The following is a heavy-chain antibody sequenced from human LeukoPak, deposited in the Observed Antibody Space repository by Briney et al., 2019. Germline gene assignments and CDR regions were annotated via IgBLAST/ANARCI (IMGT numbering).Heavy chain of an antibody. D-gene: IGHD2-2*01. CDR2: ILPIFRIA. J-gene: IGHJ5*02. CDR1: GGTFSSYA. V-gene: IGHV1-69*04. CDR3: ARAGEDIVVVPEWFDP. Sequence: SVKVSCKASGGTFSSYAICWVRQPPGQGLELIGTILPIFRIANYAQKFQGRVKITEDKSTSTAYMELSRLRSEDTAVYYCARAGEDIVVVPEWFDPWGQGTLVTVSS.